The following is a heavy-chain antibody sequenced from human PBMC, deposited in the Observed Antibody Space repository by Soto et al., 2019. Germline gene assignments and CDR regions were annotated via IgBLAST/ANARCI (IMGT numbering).Heavy chain of an antibody. CDR1: GAYITSGGNY. V-gene: IGHV4-31*03. CDR3: ERENNITTVRSPPFDS. Sequence: SETLSLTCSVSGAYITSGGNYWSWIRQHPGKGLEWIGHIYYSGSTYYSPSLKSRVSTSLDTSKNQFSLKLTSVTAAETAVYFCERENNITTVRSPPFDSWGQGTLVTVSS. D-gene: IGHD4-17*01. J-gene: IGHJ4*02. CDR2: IYYSGST.